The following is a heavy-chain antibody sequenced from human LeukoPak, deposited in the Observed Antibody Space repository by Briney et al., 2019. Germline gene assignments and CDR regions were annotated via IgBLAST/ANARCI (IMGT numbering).Heavy chain of an antibody. Sequence: SETLSLTCAVYGGSFSGYYWSWIRQPPGKGLEWIGEINHSGSTNDNPSLKSRVTISVDTSKNQFSLKLSSVTAADTAVYYCARGLGDYYYDSSGYYSDYWGQGTLVTVSS. CDR3: ARGLGDYYYDSSGYYSDY. J-gene: IGHJ4*02. CDR2: INHSGST. V-gene: IGHV4-34*01. D-gene: IGHD3-22*01. CDR1: GGSFSGYY.